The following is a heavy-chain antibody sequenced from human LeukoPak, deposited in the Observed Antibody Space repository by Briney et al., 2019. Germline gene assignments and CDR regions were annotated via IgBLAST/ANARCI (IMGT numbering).Heavy chain of an antibody. V-gene: IGHV3-23*01. Sequence: PGGSLRLSCAASGFTFRSYAMSWVRQAPGKGLEWVSTFSSGGSTSYADSVKGRFTISRDNSKNTLYLQMNSLRAEDTAVYYCAKRNFGRLGGLSSESRYYFDCWGQGTLVTVSS. CDR1: GFTFRSYA. CDR3: AKRNFGRLGGLSSESRYYFDC. J-gene: IGHJ4*02. D-gene: IGHD3-16*02. CDR2: FSSGGST.